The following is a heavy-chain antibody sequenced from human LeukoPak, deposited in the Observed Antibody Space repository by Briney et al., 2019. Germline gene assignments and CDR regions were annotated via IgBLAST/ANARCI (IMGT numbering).Heavy chain of an antibody. V-gene: IGHV3-21*01. CDR3: ARDVAHYDILTGYYGSYYYYMDV. J-gene: IGHJ6*03. D-gene: IGHD3-9*01. CDR2: ISSSSSYI. CDR1: GFTFSSYA. Sequence: GGSLRLSCAASGFTFSSYAMHWVRQAPGKGLEWVSSISSSSSYIYYADSVKGLFTISRDNAKNSLYLQMNSLRAEDTAVYYCARDVAHYDILTGYYGSYYYYMDVWGKGTTVTVSS.